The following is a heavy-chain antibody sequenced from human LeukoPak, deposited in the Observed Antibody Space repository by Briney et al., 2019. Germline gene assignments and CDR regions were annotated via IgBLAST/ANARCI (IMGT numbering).Heavy chain of an antibody. D-gene: IGHD1-1*01. Sequence: GGSMRLACVASGFSFSNYWMYWDRHAPGKGLVWVSRINSDGSYTDYADSAKDRFTISRDNAKDTLYLQMNRLRADDTAVYYCARADNWQSGGAWGQGTLVTVSS. CDR1: GFSFSNYW. J-gene: IGHJ5*02. CDR3: ARADNWQSGGA. V-gene: IGHV3-74*01. CDR2: INSDGSYT.